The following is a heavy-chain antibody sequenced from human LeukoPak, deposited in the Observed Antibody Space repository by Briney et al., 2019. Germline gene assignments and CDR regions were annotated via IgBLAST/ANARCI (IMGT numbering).Heavy chain of an antibody. CDR2: IYYSGST. CDR1: GGSISSYY. V-gene: IGHV4-59*01. J-gene: IGHJ6*02. Sequence: PSETLSLTCTVSGGSISSYYWSWIRQPPVKGLEWIGYIYYSGSTNYNPSLKSRVTISVDTSKNQFSLKLSSVTAADTAVYYCARERSSSDGMDVWGQGTTVTVSS. CDR3: ARERSSSDGMDV. D-gene: IGHD6-6*01.